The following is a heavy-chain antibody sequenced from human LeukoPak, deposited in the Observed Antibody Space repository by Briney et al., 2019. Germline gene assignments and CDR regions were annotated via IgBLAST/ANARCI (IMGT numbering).Heavy chain of an antibody. CDR3: ARTSSSGTNDAFDI. V-gene: IGHV1-18*04. J-gene: IGHJ3*02. CDR1: GYTFTNNY. Sequence: AASVKVSCKASGYTFTNNYLPWVRQAPGQGLEWMGWISAYNGNTNYAQKLQGRVTMTTDTSTSTAYMELRSLRSDDTAVYYCARTSSSGTNDAFDIWGQGTMVTVSS. CDR2: ISAYNGNT. D-gene: IGHD1-1*01.